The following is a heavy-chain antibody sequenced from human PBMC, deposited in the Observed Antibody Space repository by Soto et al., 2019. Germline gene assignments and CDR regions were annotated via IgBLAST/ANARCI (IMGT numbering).Heavy chain of an antibody. CDR3: ARDGHGLDV. CDR2: IFFTGSA. J-gene: IGHJ6*02. Sequence: SVTLSLTCTVSGGSVSTGSYDWSWIRQPPGKGLEWIGKIFFTGSAHYNPSLRNRVTMSVDTSKDQFSLTLTSVTAAVTAVYYCARDGHGLDVWGQGTTVTVSS. V-gene: IGHV4-61*01. CDR1: GGSVSTGSYD.